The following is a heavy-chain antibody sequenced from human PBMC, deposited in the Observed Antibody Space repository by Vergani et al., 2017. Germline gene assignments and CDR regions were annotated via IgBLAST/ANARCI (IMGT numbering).Heavy chain of an antibody. CDR2: ISGSGGST. J-gene: IGHJ6*02. Sequence: EVQLLESGGGLVQPGWSLRLSCAASGFTFSSYAMSWVRQAPGKGLEWVSAISGSGGSTYYADSVKGRFTISRDNAKNSLYLQMNSLRAEDTAVYYCARDLRYDSSGYYSNYYYYYGMDVWGQGTTVTVSS. CDR3: ARDLRYDSSGYYSNYYYYYGMDV. CDR1: GFTFSSYA. D-gene: IGHD3-22*01. V-gene: IGHV3-23*01.